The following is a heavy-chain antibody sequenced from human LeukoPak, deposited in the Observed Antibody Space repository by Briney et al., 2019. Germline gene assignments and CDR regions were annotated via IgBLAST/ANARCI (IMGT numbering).Heavy chain of an antibody. CDR3: TKKKEGSWQQLGDY. J-gene: IGHJ4*02. CDR2: ISYHGGNI. D-gene: IGHD6-13*01. Sequence: PGGSLRLSCAASGFTFSSYEMNWVRQAPGKGLEWVAVISYHGGNIYYADSVKGRFTISRDNSKNTLYLQMSSLRSEDTAVYYCTKKKEGSWQQLGDYWGQGTLVTVSS. V-gene: IGHV3-30*18. CDR1: GFTFSSYE.